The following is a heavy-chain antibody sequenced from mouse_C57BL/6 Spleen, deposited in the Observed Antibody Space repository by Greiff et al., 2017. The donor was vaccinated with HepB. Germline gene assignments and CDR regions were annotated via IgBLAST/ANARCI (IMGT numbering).Heavy chain of an antibody. V-gene: IGHV1-22*01. CDR3: ARAGDDEDYYAMDY. Sequence: VQLQQSGPELVKPGASVKMSCKASGYTFTDYNMHWVKQSHGKSLEWIGYINPNNGGTSYNQKFKGKATLTVNKSASTAYMELRSLTSEDSAVYYCARAGDDEDYYAMDYWGQGTSVTVSS. D-gene: IGHD2-12*01. CDR1: GYTFTDYN. J-gene: IGHJ4*01. CDR2: INPNNGGT.